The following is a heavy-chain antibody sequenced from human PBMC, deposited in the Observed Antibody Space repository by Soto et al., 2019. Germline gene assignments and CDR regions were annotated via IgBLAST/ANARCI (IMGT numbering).Heavy chain of an antibody. D-gene: IGHD3-22*01. V-gene: IGHV4-59*01. J-gene: IGHJ4*02. Sequence: SETLSLTCTVSGGSMNNYYWSWIRQAPGKGLQYIGYISYMGTTNYNPPLKSRVTISVDTSKNQFSLKLTSVTAADTAPYYCTKSGGGYVNSGYYGGDYDSWGRETLVTAPQ. CDR3: TKSGGGYVNSGYYGGDYDS. CDR2: ISYMGTT. CDR1: GGSMNNYY.